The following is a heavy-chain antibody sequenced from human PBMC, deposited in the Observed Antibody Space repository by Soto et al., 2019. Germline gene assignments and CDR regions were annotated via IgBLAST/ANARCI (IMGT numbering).Heavy chain of an antibody. CDR2: ISGSGGST. CDR3: AKDFGGVYDFWSGYYPHYYYYGMDV. CDR1: RVTFSSYA. J-gene: IGHJ6*02. D-gene: IGHD3-3*01. V-gene: IGHV3-23*01. Sequence: GGSLRIACASSRVTFSSYAMSGVRQAPGKGLEWVSAISGSGGSTYYADSVKGRFTVSRDNSKNTLYLQMNSLRAEDTAVYYCAKDFGGVYDFWSGYYPHYYYYGMDVWGQGTTVTVS.